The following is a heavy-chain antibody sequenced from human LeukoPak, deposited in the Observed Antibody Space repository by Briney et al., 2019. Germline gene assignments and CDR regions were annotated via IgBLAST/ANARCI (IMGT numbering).Heavy chain of an antibody. CDR1: GVSISSGVND. CDR2: ISTSGST. V-gene: IGHV4-61*02. Sequence: PSETLSLTCTVSGVSISSGVNDWGWIRQPAGKRLEWIGRISTSGSTNYNPSLKSQFSISVDTSKNQFSLKLSSVTAADTALYYCARDFRGRYCSGGSCYSEADYWGQGTLVTVSS. J-gene: IGHJ4*02. CDR3: ARDFRGRYCSGGSCYSEADY. D-gene: IGHD2-15*01.